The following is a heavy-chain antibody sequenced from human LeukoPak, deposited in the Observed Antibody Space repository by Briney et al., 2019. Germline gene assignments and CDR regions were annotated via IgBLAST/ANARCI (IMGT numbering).Heavy chain of an antibody. D-gene: IGHD3-10*01. CDR2: ISGSGGST. CDR3: AKTRDYYGSGNHYFDY. CDR1: GFTFSSYA. J-gene: IGHJ4*02. V-gene: IGHV3-23*01. Sequence: GGSLRLSCAAPGFTFSSYAMSWVRQAPGKGLEWVSAISGSGGSTYYADSVKGRFTISRDNSKNTLYLQMNSLRAEDTAVYYCAKTRDYYGSGNHYFDYWGQGTLVTVSS.